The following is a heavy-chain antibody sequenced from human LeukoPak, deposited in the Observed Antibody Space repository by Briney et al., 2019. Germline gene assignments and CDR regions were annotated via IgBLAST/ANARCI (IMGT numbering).Heavy chain of an antibody. CDR1: GDSIRSYY. Sequence: PSETLSLTCTVSGDSIRSYYWSWIRQPPGKGLEWIGYIFYSGRTNYNPSLKSRVTLSVDTSKNQFSLRLSSVTAADTAVYFCARDRYCSGGSCSHGFDYWGQGTLVTVSS. J-gene: IGHJ4*02. V-gene: IGHV4-59*01. CDR3: ARDRYCSGGSCSHGFDY. D-gene: IGHD2-15*01. CDR2: IFYSGRT.